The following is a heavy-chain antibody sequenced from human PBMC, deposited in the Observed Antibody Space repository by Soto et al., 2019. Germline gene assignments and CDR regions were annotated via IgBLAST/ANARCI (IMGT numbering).Heavy chain of an antibody. Sequence: PGGSLRLSCAASGFTFSSYAMSWVRQAPGKGLEWVSAISGSGGSTYYADSVKGRFTISRDNSKNTLYLQMNSLRAEDTAVYYCAKDSTMYYDFWRNYYMDVWGKGTTVTVSS. CDR3: AKDSTMYYDFWRNYYMDV. D-gene: IGHD3-3*01. V-gene: IGHV3-23*01. J-gene: IGHJ6*03. CDR1: GFTFSSYA. CDR2: ISGSGGST.